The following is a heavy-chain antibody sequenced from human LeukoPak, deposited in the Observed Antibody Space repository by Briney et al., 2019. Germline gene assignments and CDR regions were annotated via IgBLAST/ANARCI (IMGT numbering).Heavy chain of an antibody. CDR3: ARDRPNSSGWYGAYYYHIDV. D-gene: IGHD6-19*01. V-gene: IGHV4-59*11. CDR1: GDSMSRRY. Sequence: SETLSLTCKVSGDSMSRRYWSWIRQPPGKGLEWIGYIYFDGTTNYNPSLRSRVSMSVDTSKNLLSLKVTSVTPADTAVYYWARDRPNSSGWYGAYYYHIDVWGSGTTVVVSS. J-gene: IGHJ6*03. CDR2: IYFDGTT.